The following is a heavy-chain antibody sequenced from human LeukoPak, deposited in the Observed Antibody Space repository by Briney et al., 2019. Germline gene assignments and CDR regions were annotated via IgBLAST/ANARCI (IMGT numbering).Heavy chain of an antibody. CDR1: ELNFKTHA. Sequence: PGGSLRLSCVVSELNFKTHAMHWVRQAPGKGLEWVSGIRGGAGDTYYADSVKGRFTISRDTSKNTLYLQMNSLRAEDTAVYYCAKDGSGTYPDAFDVWGQGTMVTVSS. V-gene: IGHV3-23*01. D-gene: IGHD1-26*01. CDR3: AKDGSGTYPDAFDV. J-gene: IGHJ3*01. CDR2: IRGGAGDT.